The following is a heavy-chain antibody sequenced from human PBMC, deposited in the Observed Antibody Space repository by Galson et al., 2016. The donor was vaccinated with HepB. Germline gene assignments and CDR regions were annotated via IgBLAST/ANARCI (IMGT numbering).Heavy chain of an antibody. CDR1: GYTFTGYY. J-gene: IGHJ4*02. CDR3: ARVGGYYLYHFDY. D-gene: IGHD3-22*01. V-gene: IGHV1-2*02. CDR2: INPNSGGT. Sequence: SVKVSCKASGYTFTGYYLHWVRQAPGQGLEWMGWINPNSGGTHYAQRFQGRVIMTRDTSISTVYMELRRLRSDDTAVYFCARVGGYYLYHFDYWGRGNLVTVSS.